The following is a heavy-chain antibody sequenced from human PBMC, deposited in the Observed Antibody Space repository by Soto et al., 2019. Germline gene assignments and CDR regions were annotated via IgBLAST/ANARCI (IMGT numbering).Heavy chain of an antibody. V-gene: IGHV4-59*01. D-gene: IGHD3-22*01. J-gene: IGHJ4*02. Sequence: QVQLQESGPGLVKPSETLSLTCSVSGGSFSCYYRCWSRQPPGKGLGWVWDVYYIGSPIYNPSLKGRVTISVDGASNHFSLKLKSVTAADAAVYYCAREYYYDSSGSGFDEWGQGALVIVSS. CDR3: AREYYYDSSGSGFDE. CDR1: GGSFSCYY. CDR2: VYYIGSP.